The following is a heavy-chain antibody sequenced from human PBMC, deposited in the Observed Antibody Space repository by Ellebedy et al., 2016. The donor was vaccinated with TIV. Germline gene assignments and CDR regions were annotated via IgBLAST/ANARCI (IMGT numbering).Heavy chain of an antibody. CDR1: GGSVSRYF. D-gene: IGHD1-1*01. J-gene: IGHJ6*03. V-gene: IGHV4-4*07. Sequence: SETLSLXXTVPGGSVSRYFWSWIRQPAGKGLEWIGRIFTSGSFHYNPSLMSRVTMSVVTSKNQISLRLNSVTTADTAVYYCARVHCSITTCDYYYMDVWGKGTTVTVSS. CDR3: ARVHCSITTCDYYYMDV. CDR2: IFTSGSF.